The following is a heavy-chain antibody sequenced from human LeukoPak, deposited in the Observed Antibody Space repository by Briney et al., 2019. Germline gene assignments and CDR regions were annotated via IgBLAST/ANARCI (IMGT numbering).Heavy chain of an antibody. CDR1: GFTFSNYW. CDR2: INVDGSVK. D-gene: IGHD4-23*01. Sequence: GGSLRLSCAAPGFTFSNYWMHWVRHVPGKGLVWVSRINVDGSVKSYADSVKGRFTISRDNAKNTVSLQMNSLRAEDTAVYYCVRDLILVDTPGDDFDYWGQGALVTVSS. CDR3: VRDLILVDTPGDDFDY. V-gene: IGHV3-74*01. J-gene: IGHJ4*02.